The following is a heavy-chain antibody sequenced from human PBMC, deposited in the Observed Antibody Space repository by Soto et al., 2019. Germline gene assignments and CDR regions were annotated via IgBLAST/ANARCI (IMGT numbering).Heavy chain of an antibody. CDR2: INIGSGNT. Sequence: QVQLVQSGAEEKKPGASVKVSCKASGYAFSSYAMHWVRQAPGQRREWMGWINIGSGNTEYSQNFQDRITITRDTSARTVYMELSGLRSEDTAVYYWARDGGDCGYRLAYYYYIGMDVWGQGTTVTVSS. CDR3: ARDGGDCGYRLAYYYYIGMDV. J-gene: IGHJ6*02. D-gene: IGHD2-21*02. V-gene: IGHV1-3*05. CDR1: GYAFSSYA.